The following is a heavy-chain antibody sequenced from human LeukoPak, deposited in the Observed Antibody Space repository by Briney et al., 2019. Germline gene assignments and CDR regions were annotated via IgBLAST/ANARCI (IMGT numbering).Heavy chain of an antibody. CDR3: ARGGDYGDYVGHFDY. CDR2: ISAYNGNT. Sequence: ASVTVSCKASGYTFISYGISWVRQAPGQGLEWMGWISAYNGNTNYAQKLQGRVTMTTDTSTSTAYMELRSLRSDDTAVYYCARGGDYGDYVGHFDYWGQGTLVTVSS. CDR1: GYTFISYG. J-gene: IGHJ4*02. D-gene: IGHD4-17*01. V-gene: IGHV1-18*01.